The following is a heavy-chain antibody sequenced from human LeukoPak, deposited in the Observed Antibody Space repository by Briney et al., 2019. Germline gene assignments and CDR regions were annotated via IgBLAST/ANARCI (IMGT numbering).Heavy chain of an antibody. CDR1: GFTFSSYA. CDR2: ISDSGGST. V-gene: IGHV3-23*01. D-gene: IGHD6-13*01. J-gene: IGHJ4*02. Sequence: GGSLRLSCAASGFTFSSYAMSWVRQAPGKGLEWVSAISDSGGSTYYADSVKGRFTISRDNSKNTLSLQMNSLRAEDTAVYYCARDSHASSWYQDYWGQGTLVTVSS. CDR3: ARDSHASSWYQDY.